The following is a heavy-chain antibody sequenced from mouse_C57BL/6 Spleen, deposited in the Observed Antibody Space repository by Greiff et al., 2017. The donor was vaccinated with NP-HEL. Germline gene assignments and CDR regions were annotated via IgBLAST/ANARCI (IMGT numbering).Heavy chain of an antibody. V-gene: IGHV5-6*01. CDR1: GFTFSSYG. CDR2: ISSGGSYT. D-gene: IGHD2-10*01. CDR3: AREEGSYCISYWYFDV. Sequence: EVQGVESGGDLVKPGGSLKLSCAASGFTFSSYGMSWVRQTPDKRLEWVATISSGGSYTYYPDSVKGRFTISRANAKNTLYLQMSRLKSEDTAMYYCAREEGSYCISYWYFDVWGTGTTVTVSS. J-gene: IGHJ1*03.